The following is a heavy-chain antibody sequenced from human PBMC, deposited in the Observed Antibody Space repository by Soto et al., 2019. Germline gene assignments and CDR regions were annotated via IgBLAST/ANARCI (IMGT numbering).Heavy chain of an antibody. CDR2: IYNSGIT. V-gene: IGHV4-30-4*01. D-gene: IGHD3-3*01. CDR1: GGSISSGDYS. J-gene: IGHJ5*02. Sequence: PSETLSLTCTVSGGSISSGDYSWSWVRQSPGKGLEWIGHIYNSGITYYNPSLKSRVVISIDTSRNQFSLRLNSLTAADRAVYFCASGFTVFGLVSRFWFDPWGQGTVVTVSA. CDR3: ASGFTVFGLVSRFWFDP.